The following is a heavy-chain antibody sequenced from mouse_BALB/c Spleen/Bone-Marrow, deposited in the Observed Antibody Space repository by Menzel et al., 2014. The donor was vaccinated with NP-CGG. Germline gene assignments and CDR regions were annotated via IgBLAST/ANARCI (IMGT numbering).Heavy chain of an antibody. CDR1: GYTFSNYW. CDR3: TTLARNNFDY. V-gene: IGHV1-5*01. D-gene: IGHD3-1*01. CDR2: IHPGNSDT. Sequence: VHVKQSGTVLARPGAAVKMFCKASGYTFSNYWMHWIKQRPGQGLEWIGTIHPGNSDTTYNQKFKGKAKLTAVTSTSTAYIELSSLTNEDSAVYYCTTLARNNFDYWGQGTTLTVSS. J-gene: IGHJ2*01.